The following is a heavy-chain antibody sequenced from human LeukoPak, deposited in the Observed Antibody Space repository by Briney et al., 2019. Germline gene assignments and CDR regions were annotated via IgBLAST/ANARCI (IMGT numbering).Heavy chain of an antibody. J-gene: IGHJ5*02. CDR3: ARDAGITIFGVAKNWFDP. CDR2: IYYSGST. Sequence: SETLSLTCTVSGGSISSSSYYWGWIRQPSGKGLEWIGSIYYSGSTYYNPSLKSRVTISVDTSKNQFSLKLSSVTAADTAVYYCARDAGITIFGVAKNWFDPWGQGTLVTVSS. D-gene: IGHD3-3*01. V-gene: IGHV4-39*07. CDR1: GGSISSSSYY.